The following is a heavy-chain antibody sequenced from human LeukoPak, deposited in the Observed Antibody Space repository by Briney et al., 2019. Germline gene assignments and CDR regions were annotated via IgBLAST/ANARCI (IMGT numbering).Heavy chain of an antibody. D-gene: IGHD3-10*01. J-gene: IGHJ4*02. CDR3: ARGEAYGSGTVHCDY. Sequence: SGTLSLTCAVSGGSISSSNWWSGVRPPPGKGLEWIGEIYQSGSTNCNPSLRSRVTISVDNSKNQFSLKLTSVTAADTAVYYCARGEAYGSGTVHCDYWGQGALVTVSS. V-gene: IGHV4-4*02. CDR1: GGSISSSNW. CDR2: IYQSGST.